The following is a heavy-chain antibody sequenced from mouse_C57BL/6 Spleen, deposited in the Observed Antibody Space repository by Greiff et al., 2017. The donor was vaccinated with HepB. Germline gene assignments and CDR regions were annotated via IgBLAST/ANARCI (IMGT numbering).Heavy chain of an antibody. CDR3: ARSRDYLTGYAMDY. CDR1: GYTFTDYY. D-gene: IGHD2-4*01. V-gene: IGHV1-26*01. Sequence: EVQLQQSGPELVKPGASVKISCKASGYTFTDYYMNWVKQSHGKSLEWIGDINPNNGGTSYNQKFKGKATLTVDKSSSTAYMEHRSLTSEDSAVYYCARSRDYLTGYAMDYWGQGTSVTVSS. J-gene: IGHJ4*01. CDR2: INPNNGGT.